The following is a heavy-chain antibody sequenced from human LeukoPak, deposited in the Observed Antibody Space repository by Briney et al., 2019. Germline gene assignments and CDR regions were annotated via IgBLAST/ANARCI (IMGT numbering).Heavy chain of an antibody. Sequence: PSETLSLTCTVSGGSIRSSYYYWGWIRQPPGKGLEWIGSIYDSGSTYYNPSLKSRVTISVDTSKNQFSLKLSSVTAADTAVYYCARGSDIVATIWFDPWGQGILVTVSS. J-gene: IGHJ5*02. CDR2: IYDSGST. D-gene: IGHD5-12*01. V-gene: IGHV4-39*07. CDR1: GGSIRSSYYY. CDR3: ARGSDIVATIWFDP.